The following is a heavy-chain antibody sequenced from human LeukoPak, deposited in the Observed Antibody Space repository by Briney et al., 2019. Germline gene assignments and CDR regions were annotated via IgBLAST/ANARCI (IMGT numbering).Heavy chain of an antibody. CDR3: AKGGGYYDSSGYLADAFDI. J-gene: IGHJ3*02. CDR1: GFTFDDYA. Sequence: GGSLRLSCAASGFTFDDYAMHWVRQAPGKGLEWVSLISWDGGSTYYADSVKGRFTISRDNSKNSLYLQMNSLRAEDTALYYCAKGGGYYDSSGYLADAFDIWGQGTMVTVSS. CDR2: ISWDGGST. V-gene: IGHV3-43D*03. D-gene: IGHD3-22*01.